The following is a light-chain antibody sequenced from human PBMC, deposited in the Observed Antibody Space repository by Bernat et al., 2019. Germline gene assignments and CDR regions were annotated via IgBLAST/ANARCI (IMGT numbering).Light chain of an antibody. CDR3: QQRSSWPIT. Sequence: EIVLTQSPATLSLSPGERATLSCRASQSVSSYIAWYQQKPGQAPSLLIYDASNRATGIPARFSGSGSGTDSTLTISSLEPEDFAVYYCQQRSSWPITFGQGTRLEIK. J-gene: IGKJ5*01. CDR2: DAS. CDR1: QSVSSY. V-gene: IGKV3-11*01.